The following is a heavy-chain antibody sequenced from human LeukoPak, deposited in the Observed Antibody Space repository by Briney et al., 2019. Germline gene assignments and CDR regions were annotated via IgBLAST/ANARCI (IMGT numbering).Heavy chain of an antibody. J-gene: IGHJ6*02. CDR1: GYTFTSYY. Sequence: ASVKVSCKASGYTFTSYYMHWVRQAPGQGLEWMGIINPSGGSTSYAQKFQGRVTMTRGTSTSTVYMELSSLRSEDTAVYYCARSYGLSGYEAYYYYGMDVWGQGTTVTVSS. CDR3: ARSYGLSGYEAYYYYGMDV. V-gene: IGHV1-46*01. D-gene: IGHD5-12*01. CDR2: INPSGGST.